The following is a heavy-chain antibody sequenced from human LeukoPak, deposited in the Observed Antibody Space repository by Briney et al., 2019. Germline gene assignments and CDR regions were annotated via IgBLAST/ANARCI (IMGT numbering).Heavy chain of an antibody. V-gene: IGHV4-30-4*08. D-gene: IGHD3-16*02. CDR3: ARAPLGSDAFDI. CDR1: GGSISSGDYY. CDR2: IYYSGST. J-gene: IGHJ3*02. Sequence: SETLSLTGTVSGGSISSGDYYWSWIRQPPGKGLEWIGYIYYSGSTYYNPSLKSRVTISVDTSKNQFSLKLSSVTAADTAVYYCARAPLGSDAFDIWGQGTMVTVSS.